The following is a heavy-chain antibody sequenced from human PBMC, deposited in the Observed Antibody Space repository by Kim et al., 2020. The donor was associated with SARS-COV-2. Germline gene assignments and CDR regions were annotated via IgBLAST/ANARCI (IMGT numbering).Heavy chain of an antibody. D-gene: IGHD3-3*01. J-gene: IGHJ4*02. Sequence: GESLRLSCAASGFTFSSYGMHWVRQAPGKGLEWVAVISYDGSNKYYADSVKGRFTISRDNSKNTLYLQMNSLRAEDTAVYYCAKEGKGRFLEWLSSPFDYWGQGTLVTVSS. CDR2: ISYDGSNK. CDR1: GFTFSSYG. V-gene: IGHV3-30*18. CDR3: AKEGKGRFLEWLSSPFDY.